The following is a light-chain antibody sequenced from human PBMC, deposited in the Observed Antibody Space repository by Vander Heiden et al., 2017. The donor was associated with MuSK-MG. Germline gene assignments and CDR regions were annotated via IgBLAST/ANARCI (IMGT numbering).Light chain of an antibody. CDR3: CSYAGSYTYV. Sequence: QSALTQPRSVSGSPGQSVTISCTGTSSDVGGYNYVPWYQQHPGKAPKLLIYGVSERPSGVPDRFSGSKSGNTASLTISGLQAEDDTDYYCCSYAGSYTYVFGTGTKVTVL. CDR1: SSDVGGYNY. CDR2: GVS. J-gene: IGLJ1*01. V-gene: IGLV2-11*01.